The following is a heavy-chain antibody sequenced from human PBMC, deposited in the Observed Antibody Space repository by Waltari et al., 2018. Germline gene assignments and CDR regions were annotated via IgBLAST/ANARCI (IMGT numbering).Heavy chain of an antibody. CDR2: ISGDASMK. V-gene: IGHV3-23*01. J-gene: IGHJ4*02. Sequence: EVQLLESGGGLVQPGGSLRLPCAASGFIFSNYAMSWVRQGPGKGLEWVSSISGDASMKQYADSMKGRFSLSRDNSKNILYLEINSLRPEDTAVYYCAKEERERLVPFDYWGQGTLVTVSS. CDR1: GFIFSNYA. CDR3: AKEERERLVPFDY. D-gene: IGHD6-6*01.